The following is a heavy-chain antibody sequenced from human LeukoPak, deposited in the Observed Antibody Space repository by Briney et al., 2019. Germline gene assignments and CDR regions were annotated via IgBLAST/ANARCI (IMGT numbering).Heavy chain of an antibody. J-gene: IGHJ5*02. Sequence: PGGSLRLSCAASGFTFSTYSMNWVRQAPGKGLEWVSYISSSSSAIYYADSVKGRFTISRDNAKNSLYLQMNSLRAEDTAVYYCTFLYSSSWYEAWGQGTLVTVSS. CDR3: TFLYSSSWYEA. CDR2: ISSSSSAI. CDR1: GFTFSTYS. D-gene: IGHD6-13*01. V-gene: IGHV3-48*01.